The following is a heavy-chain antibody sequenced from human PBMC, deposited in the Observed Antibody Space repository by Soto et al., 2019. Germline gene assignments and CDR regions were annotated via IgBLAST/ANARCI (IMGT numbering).Heavy chain of an antibody. J-gene: IGHJ4*02. CDR3: AKAYYYDSSGYYPFDY. D-gene: IGHD3-22*01. Sequence: GGSLRLSCAASGFTFSSYAMSWVRQAPGKGLEWVSAISGSGGSTYYADSVKGRFTISRDNSKNTLYLQMNSLRAEDTAVYYCAKAYYYDSSGYYPFDYWGQGTLVTVSS. CDR2: ISGSGGST. CDR1: GFTFSSYA. V-gene: IGHV3-23*01.